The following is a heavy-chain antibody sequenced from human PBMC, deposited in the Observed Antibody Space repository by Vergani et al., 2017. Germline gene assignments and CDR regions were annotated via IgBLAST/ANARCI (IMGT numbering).Heavy chain of an antibody. CDR2: IFYSGRT. CDR3: ARGPDYMDV. CDR1: GGSISSSDYY. V-gene: IGHV4-39*07. J-gene: IGHJ6*03. Sequence: QLQLQESGPGLVKPSETLSLTCTVSGGSISSSDYYWGWIRQPPGKGLEWIGSIFYSGRTYYNPSLKSRVTISVDTSKNQFSLKLSSVTAADTAVYYCARGPDYMDVWGKGTTVTVSS.